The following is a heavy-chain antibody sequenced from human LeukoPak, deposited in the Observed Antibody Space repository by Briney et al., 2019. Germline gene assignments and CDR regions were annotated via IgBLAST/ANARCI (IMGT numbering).Heavy chain of an antibody. CDR1: GGSVSSGTYY. V-gene: IGHV4-61*01. CDR2: IYYRVST. Sequence: PSETLSLTCTVSGGSVSSGTYYWRWIRQPPGEGLEWIGYIYYRVSTNYNPSLKSRVTISVDTSKKQFSLKLSSVTAADTAVYYCARVEWFGELSPFDIWGQGTMVTVSS. J-gene: IGHJ3*02. CDR3: ARVEWFGELSPFDI. D-gene: IGHD3-10*01.